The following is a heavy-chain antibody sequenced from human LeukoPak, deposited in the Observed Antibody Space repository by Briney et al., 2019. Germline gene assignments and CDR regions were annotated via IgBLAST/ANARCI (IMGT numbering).Heavy chain of an antibody. Sequence: SETLSLTCAVYGGSFSGYYWSWIRQPPGKGLEWIGEINHSGSTNYNPSLKSRVTISVDTSKNQFSLKLSSVTAADTAVYYCARESRSTSYNWFDPWGQGTLVTVSS. CDR1: GGSFSGYY. V-gene: IGHV4-34*01. D-gene: IGHD2-2*01. J-gene: IGHJ5*02. CDR3: ARESRSTSYNWFDP. CDR2: INHSGST.